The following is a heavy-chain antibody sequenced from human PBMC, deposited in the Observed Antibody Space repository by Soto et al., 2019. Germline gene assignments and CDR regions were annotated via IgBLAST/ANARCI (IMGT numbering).Heavy chain of an antibody. Sequence: QVQLVQSGPELKKPGSSVKVSCKAPGDTFNSYGISWVRQAPGQGLEWMGGIVPMFGTTNLALKFEDRVTSTAAELTTTVYMEIRGLTSEDTAVYYCARDLADVHLWDAFDVWGHGTRVTVSS. V-gene: IGHV1-69*01. CDR2: IVPMFGTT. J-gene: IGHJ3*01. CDR3: ARDLADVHLWDAFDV. CDR1: GDTFNSYG. D-gene: IGHD6-13*01.